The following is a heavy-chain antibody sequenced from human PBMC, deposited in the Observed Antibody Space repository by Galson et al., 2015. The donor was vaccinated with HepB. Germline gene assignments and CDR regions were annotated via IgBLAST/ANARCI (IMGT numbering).Heavy chain of an antibody. Sequence: SVKVSCKASGGTFSSYAISWVRQAPGQGLEWMGGIIPILGIANYAQKFQGRVTITADKSTSTAYMELSSLRSEDTAVYYCARDRPPDGYNPTDDAFDIWGQGTMVTVSS. CDR2: IIPILGIA. V-gene: IGHV1-69*10. CDR1: GGTFSSYA. CDR3: ARDRPPDGYNPTDDAFDI. J-gene: IGHJ3*02. D-gene: IGHD5-24*01.